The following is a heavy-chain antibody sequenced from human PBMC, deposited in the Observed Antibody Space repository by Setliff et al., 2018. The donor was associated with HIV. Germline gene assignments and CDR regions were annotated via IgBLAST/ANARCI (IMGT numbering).Heavy chain of an antibody. CDR1: GFTFSSYT. D-gene: IGHD1-26*01. CDR3: ARMGSPLSGSSAFDI. Sequence: GGSLRLSCAASGFTFSSYTMNWVRQAPGKGLEWVSSISSSTKYADSVKGRFTISRDNSKNTLYLQMNSLRVEDTAVYYCARMGSPLSGSSAFDIWGQGTMVT. J-gene: IGHJ3*02. V-gene: IGHV3-21*01. CDR2: ISSST.